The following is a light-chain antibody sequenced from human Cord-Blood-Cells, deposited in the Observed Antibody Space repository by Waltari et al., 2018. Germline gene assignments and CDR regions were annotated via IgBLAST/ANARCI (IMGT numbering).Light chain of an antibody. Sequence: PMTPSPYPQSASVVHRAPTTCRASQSISSYLKWYQQKPGKAPKLLIYAASSLQSGGPSRFSGSGSGTEFTLSISRLPPEDFATYYCQQRYSTPWTFGQGTKVEIK. CDR2: AAS. V-gene: IGKV1-39*01. CDR1: QSISSY. J-gene: IGKJ1*01. CDR3: QQRYSTPWT.